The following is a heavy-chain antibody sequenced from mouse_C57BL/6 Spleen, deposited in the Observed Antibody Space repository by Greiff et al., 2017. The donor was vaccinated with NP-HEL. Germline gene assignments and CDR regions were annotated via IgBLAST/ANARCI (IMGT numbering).Heavy chain of an antibody. D-gene: IGHD2-4*01. CDR1: GFSLTSYG. J-gene: IGHJ3*01. CDR3: ATPYDYDGPRFAY. CDR2: IWRGGST. V-gene: IGHV2-5*01. Sequence: VKLVESGPGLVQPSQSLSITCTVSGFSLTSYGVHWVRQSPGKGLEWLGVIWRGGSTDYNAAFMSRLSLTKDNSKSQVFFKMNSLQADDTAIYYCATPYDYDGPRFAYWGQGTLVTVSA.